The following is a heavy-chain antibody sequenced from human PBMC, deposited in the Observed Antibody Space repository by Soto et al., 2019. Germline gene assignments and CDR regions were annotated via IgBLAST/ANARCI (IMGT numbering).Heavy chain of an antibody. CDR1: GGSISSGGYY. CDR2: IYYTGST. CDR3: ARVSGSGKYGFDS. V-gene: IGHV4-31*03. Sequence: QVQLQESGPGLVKPSQTLSLTCTVSGGSISSGGYYWSWIRQHPGEGLEWIGYIYYTGSTYYNPSLKSRVTISIDTSKNQFSLRLSSVTAADTAFYYCARVSGSGKYGFDSWGQGTLVTVSS. J-gene: IGHJ4*02. D-gene: IGHD3-10*01.